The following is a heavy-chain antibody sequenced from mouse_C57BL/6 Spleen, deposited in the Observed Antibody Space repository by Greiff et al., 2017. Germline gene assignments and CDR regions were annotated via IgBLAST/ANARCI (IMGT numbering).Heavy chain of an antibody. V-gene: IGHV1-69*01. CDR1: GYTFTSYW. D-gene: IGHD1-1*01. CDR3: ARKLTTVVAPYWYFDV. CDR2: IDPSDSYT. Sequence: QVQLQQSGAELVMPGASVKLSCKASGYTFTSYWMHWVKQRPGQGLEWIGEIDPSDSYTNYNQKFKGKSTLTVDKSSSTAYMQLSSLTSEDSAVYYCARKLTTVVAPYWYFDVWGTGTTVTVSS. J-gene: IGHJ1*03.